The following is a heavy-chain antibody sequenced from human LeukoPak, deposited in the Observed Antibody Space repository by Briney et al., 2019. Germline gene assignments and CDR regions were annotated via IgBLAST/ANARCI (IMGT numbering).Heavy chain of an antibody. Sequence: VASVKVSCKASGYTFNNYGISWVRQAPGQGLEWMGWIGAYNGKTRYTQKFQGRVTMTTDTSTSTAYMELRSLRFDDTAVYYCARAGTAYYYYNYIDVWGKGTTVTVSS. J-gene: IGHJ6*03. CDR3: ARAGTAYYYYNYIDV. CDR2: IGAYNGKT. V-gene: IGHV1-18*01. CDR1: GYTFNNYG. D-gene: IGHD1-7*01.